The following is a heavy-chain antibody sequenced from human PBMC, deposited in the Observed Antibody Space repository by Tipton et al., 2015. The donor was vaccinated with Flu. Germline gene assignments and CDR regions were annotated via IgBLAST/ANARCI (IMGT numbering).Heavy chain of an antibody. D-gene: IGHD3-10*02. CDR3: ARLSYYDVDLKNFYFDY. CDR2: ISYSGST. CDR1: GASVNSGSYY. V-gene: IGHV4-61*01. Sequence: PGLVKPSETLPLTCTVSGASVNSGSYYWTWIRQPPGKGLEWIGYISYSGSTNYSPSLKSRVTISVDTSKSQFSLMLRSVTAADTAVYYCARLSYYDVDLKNFYFDYWGQGALVTVSS. J-gene: IGHJ4*02.